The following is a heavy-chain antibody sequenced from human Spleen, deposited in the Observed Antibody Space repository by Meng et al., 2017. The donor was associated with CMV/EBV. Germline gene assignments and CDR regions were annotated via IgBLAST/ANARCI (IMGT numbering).Heavy chain of an antibody. CDR3: ARAGSANWGYFDY. CDR1: GFTFSNYA. Sequence: SLKISCAASGFTFSNYAFHWVRQAPGKGLEWVALISYDGSNKYYADSVKGRFTISRDNSKNTLYLQMNSLRTEDTTVYYCARAGSANWGYFDYWGQGTLVTVSS. J-gene: IGHJ4*02. V-gene: IGHV3-30*04. CDR2: ISYDGSNK. D-gene: IGHD7-27*01.